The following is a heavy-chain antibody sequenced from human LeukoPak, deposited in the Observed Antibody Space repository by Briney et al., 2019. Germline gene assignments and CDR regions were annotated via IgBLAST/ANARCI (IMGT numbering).Heavy chain of an antibody. V-gene: IGHV3-9*03. Sequence: GRSLRLSCAASGFTFDDYAMHWVRQAPGKGLEWVSGISWNSGSIVYVDSVKGRFTISRDNAKNSLYLQMDSLRPEDMALYYCVKDVGLGFCSGGSCSAHFDYWGQGTLVTVSS. CDR2: ISWNSGSI. D-gene: IGHD2-15*01. CDR3: VKDVGLGFCSGGSCSAHFDY. CDR1: GFTFDDYA. J-gene: IGHJ4*02.